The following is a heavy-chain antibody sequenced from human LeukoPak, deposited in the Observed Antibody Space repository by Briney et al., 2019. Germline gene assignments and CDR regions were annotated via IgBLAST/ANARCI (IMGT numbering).Heavy chain of an antibody. J-gene: IGHJ5*02. CDR1: GFTFSSFG. CDR2: LSFDGTTK. D-gene: IGHD4-11*01. V-gene: IGHV3-30*03. CDR3: ASRATVTTDRFWFDP. Sequence: GGSLRLSCAASGFTFSSFGMHWVRQAPGKGLEWVAVLSFDGTTKYYTDSVKGRFTISRDNSKNTLYLQMNSLRAEDTAVYYCASRATVTTDRFWFDPWGQGTLVTVSS.